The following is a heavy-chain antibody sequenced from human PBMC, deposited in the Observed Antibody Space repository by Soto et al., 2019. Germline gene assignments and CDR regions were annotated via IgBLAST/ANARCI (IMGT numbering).Heavy chain of an antibody. D-gene: IGHD5-18*01. CDR3: AKPSPYSFGYFGS. CDR1: GFTFSQSA. Sequence: EVQLLASGGGLIQPGESLTLSCGASGFTFSQSAMSWVRQAPGKGLEWVSAISIGGGSTYYADFVKGRFTISRDDSENTMYLQMNSLRGDATAVYYCAKPSPYSFGYFGSWGQGTLVTVSS. V-gene: IGHV3-23*01. CDR2: ISIGGGST. J-gene: IGHJ4*02.